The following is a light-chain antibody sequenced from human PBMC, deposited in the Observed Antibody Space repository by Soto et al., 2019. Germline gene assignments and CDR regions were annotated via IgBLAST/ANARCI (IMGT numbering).Light chain of an antibody. CDR1: QSVSRR. CDR3: HTYNSYSLHT. J-gene: IGKJ2*01. V-gene: IGKV1-5*01. CDR2: DAS. Sequence: DIQMTQSPSTLSVSVGDRITITCRASQSVSRRLAWFQQKPGKAPTLLIYDASSLESGVPSRFSGRGSGTEFTLTISSLQPDDCATYYCHTYNSYSLHTFGQGTKLEIK.